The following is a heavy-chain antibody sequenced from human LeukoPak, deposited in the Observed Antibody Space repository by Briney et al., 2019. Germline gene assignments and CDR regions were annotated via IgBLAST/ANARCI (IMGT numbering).Heavy chain of an antibody. Sequence: GGSLRLSCAASGFTFSSYGMQWVRQAPGKGLELVAVVSYDGSNKYYTDSVKGRFTISRDNPKNTLYLKMNSLRAEDTAVYYCAKDTSDYGDYTKGMDVWGQGTTVTVSS. J-gene: IGHJ6*02. V-gene: IGHV3-30*18. CDR2: VSYDGSNK. CDR3: AKDTSDYGDYTKGMDV. CDR1: GFTFSSYG. D-gene: IGHD4-17*01.